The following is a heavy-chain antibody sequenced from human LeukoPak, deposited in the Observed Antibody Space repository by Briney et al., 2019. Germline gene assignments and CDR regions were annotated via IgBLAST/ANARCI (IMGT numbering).Heavy chain of an antibody. CDR2: TSSNGGSA. J-gene: IGHJ3*02. CDR1: GFTFSSYA. CDR3: ARAAVVSDAFDI. Sequence: GGSLRLSCAASGFTFSSYAMHWVRQAPGKGLEYVSATSSNGGSAYYANSVKDRFTISRDNSKNTLYLQMGSLRAEDMAVYYCARAAVVSDAFDIWGQGTMVTVSS. D-gene: IGHD3-22*01. V-gene: IGHV3-64*01.